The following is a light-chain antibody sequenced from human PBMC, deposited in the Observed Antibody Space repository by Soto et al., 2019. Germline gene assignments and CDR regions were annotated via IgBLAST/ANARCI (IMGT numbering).Light chain of an antibody. Sequence: QSVLTQPASVSGSLGQSITISCTGTSRDVGGYNYVSWYQHHPGKGPKVLIYEVSYRPSGVSDRFSGSKSGNTASLTISGLQPEDEAHYYCCSYAGSHTFFGGGTQLTVL. CDR3: CSYAGSHTF. V-gene: IGLV2-14*01. CDR2: EVS. J-gene: IGLJ2*01. CDR1: SRDVGGYNY.